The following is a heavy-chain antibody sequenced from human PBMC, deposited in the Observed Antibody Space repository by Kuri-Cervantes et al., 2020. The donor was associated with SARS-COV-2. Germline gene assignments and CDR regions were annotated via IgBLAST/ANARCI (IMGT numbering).Heavy chain of an antibody. V-gene: IGHV4-34*01. CDR2: VNHNGGA. Sequence: SETLSLSCAVYGGSLSGSYWSWIRQSPGKRLEWIGEVNHNGGANYNPSLTSRVTISVDPSKAQFSLKLSSVTAADTAVYYCARGAYYDFWSGYTKPINDAFDIWGQGTMVTVSS. D-gene: IGHD3-3*01. CDR3: ARGAYYDFWSGYTKPINDAFDI. CDR1: GGSLSGSY. J-gene: IGHJ3*02.